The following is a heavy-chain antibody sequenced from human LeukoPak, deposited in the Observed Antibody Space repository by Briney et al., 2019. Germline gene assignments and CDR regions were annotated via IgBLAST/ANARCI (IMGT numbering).Heavy chain of an antibody. J-gene: IGHJ4*02. Sequence: PGRSLRLSCAASGFTFDIYSMHCVRQAPGNCREWVSPIIGVGGSKYYAESVKGRFTISRDNSKNSLYLQMKSLRTEDTALYYCAKDIPHYYDSSGFYGDYFDYWGQRTLVTVSS. V-gene: IGHV3-43*02. CDR1: GFTFDIYS. CDR3: AKDIPHYYDSSGFYGDYFDY. D-gene: IGHD3-22*01. CDR2: IIGVGGSK.